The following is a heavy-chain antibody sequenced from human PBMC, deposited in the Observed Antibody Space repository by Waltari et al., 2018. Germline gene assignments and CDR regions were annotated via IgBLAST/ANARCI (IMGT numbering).Heavy chain of an antibody. D-gene: IGHD1-20*01. J-gene: IGHJ6*03. CDR2: SNPNSGGT. V-gene: IGHV1-2*06. Sequence: QVQLVQSGAEVKKPGASVKVSCKASGYTFTGYYIPWVRTAPGQGLEWMGRSNPNSGGTNYAQKFQGRVTMTRDTSISTAYMELSRLRSDDTAVYYCARNGDNGYYYYMDVWGKGTTVTVSS. CDR3: ARNGDNGYYYYMDV. CDR1: GYTFTGYY.